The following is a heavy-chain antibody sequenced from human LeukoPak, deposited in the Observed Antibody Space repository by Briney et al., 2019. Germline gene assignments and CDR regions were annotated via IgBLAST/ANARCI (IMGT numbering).Heavy chain of an antibody. V-gene: IGHV1-18*01. Sequence: ASVTVSCKASGYTFTTYGISWVRQAPGQGLEWMGWISTYNVNTNYAQRLQGRVTMTTDTSTSTAYMELRSLTSDDTAVYYCAKDRRIQLWLGFDYWGQGTLVTVSS. CDR3: AKDRRIQLWLGFDY. D-gene: IGHD5-18*01. J-gene: IGHJ4*02. CDR2: ISTYNVNT. CDR1: GYTFTTYG.